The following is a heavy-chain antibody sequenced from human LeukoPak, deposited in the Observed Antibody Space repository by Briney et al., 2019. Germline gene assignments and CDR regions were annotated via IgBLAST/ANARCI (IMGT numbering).Heavy chain of an antibody. V-gene: IGHV3-23*01. D-gene: IGHD3-3*01. CDR2: IRGGGSNT. Sequence: GSLRLSCAASGFTFSSYVMTRVRQAPGKGLEWVSAIRGGGSNTYYSDSVKGRFTISRDNSKNTLFLQMNSLRAEDTAVYYCATPVRFLEWFDHWGQGTLVTVSS. CDR1: GFTFSSYV. CDR3: ATPVRFLEWFDH. J-gene: IGHJ5*02.